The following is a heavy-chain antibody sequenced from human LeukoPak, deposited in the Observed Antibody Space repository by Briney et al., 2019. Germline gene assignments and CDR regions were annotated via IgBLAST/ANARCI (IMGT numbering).Heavy chain of an antibody. V-gene: IGHV4-61*02. J-gene: IGHJ3*02. CDR1: GGSISSGSYY. Sequence: SQTLSLTCTVSGGSISSGSYYWSWIRQPAGKGLEWIGRIYTSGSTNYNPSLKSRVTISVDTSKNQFSLKLSSVTAADTAVYYCARHPVGANGAFDIWGQGTMVTVSS. CDR2: IYTSGST. CDR3: ARHPVGANGAFDI. D-gene: IGHD1-26*01.